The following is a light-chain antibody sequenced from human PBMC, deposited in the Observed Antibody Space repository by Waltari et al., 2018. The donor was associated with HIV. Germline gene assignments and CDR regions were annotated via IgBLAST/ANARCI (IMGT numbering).Light chain of an antibody. J-gene: IGKJ1*01. CDR1: QGIGNY. V-gene: IGKV1-27*01. CDR3: QKYNSAPWT. Sequence: DIQLTQSPSSVSASAGDTVTITCRASQGIGNYLAWYQQRPGKAPDLLIFAAGILQSGAPAWFSGSGSGTYFTLTITSLQPEDVGFYYCQKYNSAPWTFGQGTRV. CDR2: AAG.